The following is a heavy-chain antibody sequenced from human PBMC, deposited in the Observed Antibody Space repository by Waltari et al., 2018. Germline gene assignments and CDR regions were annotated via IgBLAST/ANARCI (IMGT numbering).Heavy chain of an antibody. V-gene: IGHV1-69*12. J-gene: IGHJ3*02. D-gene: IGHD3-22*01. CDR3: ARGQYYYDSSGYYAHAAFDI. CDR2: IIPIFGTA. Sequence: QVQLVQSGAEVKKPGSSVKVSCKASGGTFSSYAISWVRQAPGQGPEWMGGIIPIFGTANYAQKFQGRVTITADESTSTAYMELSSLRSEDTAVYYCARGQYYYDSSGYYAHAAFDIWGQGTMVTVSS. CDR1: GGTFSSYA.